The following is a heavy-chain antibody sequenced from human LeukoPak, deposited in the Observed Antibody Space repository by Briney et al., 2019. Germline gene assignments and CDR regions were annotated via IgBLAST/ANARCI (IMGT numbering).Heavy chain of an antibody. CDR3: AKAGPASSDYLNWFDP. CDR1: GSTFSTYA. CDR2: ISGSGGST. V-gene: IGHV3-23*01. Sequence: GGSLRLSCAASGSTFSTYAMNWVRQAPGKGLECVSVISGSGGSTYYADSVKGRFTISRDNSKNTLYLQMNSLRVEDTAVYYCAKAGPASSDYLNWFDPWGQGTLVTVSS. J-gene: IGHJ5*02. D-gene: IGHD3-22*01.